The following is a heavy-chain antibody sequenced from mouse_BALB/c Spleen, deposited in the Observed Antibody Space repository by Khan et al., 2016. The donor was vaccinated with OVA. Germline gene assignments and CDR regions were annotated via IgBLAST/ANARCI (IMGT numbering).Heavy chain of an antibody. CDR2: IYPGVGYI. J-gene: IGHJ1*01. CDR3: TRWATWFFDV. Sequence: VQLQQSGAELVRPGTSVKISCKASGYTFTNYWLGWVKQSHGHGLEWIGDIYPGVGYINYNEKFKGKATLTAGTSSRTAHIKRSSLTSYESAVYFCTRWATWFFDVWGAGTTVTVSS. V-gene: IGHV1-63*02. D-gene: IGHD3-1*01. CDR1: GYTFTNYW.